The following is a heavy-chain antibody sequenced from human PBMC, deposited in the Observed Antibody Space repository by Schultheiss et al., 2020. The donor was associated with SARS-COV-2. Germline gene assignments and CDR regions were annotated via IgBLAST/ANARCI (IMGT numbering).Heavy chain of an antibody. CDR1: GGSISSNY. V-gene: IGHV4-59*12. CDR2: VDHSGST. D-gene: IGHD6-19*01. Sequence: SQTLSLTCTVSGGSISSNYWSWIRQSPGKGLEWIGEVDHSGSTNYNQSLKSRVTISVDKSKNQFSLKLSSVTAADTAVYYCAREGIAVAGMLGAIDYWGQGTLVTVSS. CDR3: AREGIAVAGMLGAIDY. J-gene: IGHJ4*02.